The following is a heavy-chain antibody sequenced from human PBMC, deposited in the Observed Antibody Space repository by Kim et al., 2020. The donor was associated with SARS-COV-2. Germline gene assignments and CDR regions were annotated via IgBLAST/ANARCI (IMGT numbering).Heavy chain of an antibody. D-gene: IGHD6-13*01. J-gene: IGHJ3*02. CDR3: ARGYSSSWYWAFDI. Sequence: RGSVKGRFTISRENAKNSMYLQMNSLRAGDTAVYYCARGYSSSWYWAFDIWGQGTMVTVSS. V-gene: IGHV3-13*01.